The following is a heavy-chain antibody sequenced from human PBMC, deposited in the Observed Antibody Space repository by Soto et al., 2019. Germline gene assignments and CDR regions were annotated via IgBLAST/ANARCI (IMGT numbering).Heavy chain of an antibody. CDR1: GFTCIDYY. J-gene: IGHJ3*01. D-gene: IGHD3-3*02. CDR2: ISGRGTSGSGNVI. Sequence: GGSLRLSCASSGFTCIDYYMTLIRQATGKGLEWLSYISGRGTSGSGNVIYYADSVKGRFTISRDNAKNSLFLQMNSLRVEDTAVYYCATWHFPLIGFDVWGLGTLVTVSS. V-gene: IGHV3-11*04. CDR3: ATWHFPLIGFDV.